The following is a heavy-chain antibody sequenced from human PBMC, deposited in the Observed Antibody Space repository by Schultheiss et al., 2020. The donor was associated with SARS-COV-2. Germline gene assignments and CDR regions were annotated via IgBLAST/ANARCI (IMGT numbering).Heavy chain of an antibody. J-gene: IGHJ6*03. Sequence: ASVKVSCKASGYTFTSYGISWVRQAPGQGLEWMGWISAYNGNTNYAQKLQGRVTMTTDTSTSTAYMELRSLRSEDTAVYYCARGGFCSSTSCYAGYYYYYYMDVWGKGTTVTVSS. CDR3: ARGGFCSSTSCYAGYYYYYYMDV. CDR1: GYTFTSYG. V-gene: IGHV1-18*01. D-gene: IGHD2-2*01. CDR2: ISAYNGNT.